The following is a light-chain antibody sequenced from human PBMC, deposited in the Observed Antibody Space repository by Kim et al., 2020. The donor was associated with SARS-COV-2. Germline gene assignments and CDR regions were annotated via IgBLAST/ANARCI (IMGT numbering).Light chain of an antibody. J-gene: IGKJ4*01. V-gene: IGKV1-8*01. CDR3: QQYYSYPLT. CDR2: AAS. Sequence: ATTGDRVTSTCRASKGISSYLAWYQQKPGKAPKLLIYAASTLQSGVPSRFSGSGSGTDFTLTISCLQSEDFATYYGQQYYSYPLTFGGGTKVDIK. CDR1: KGISSY.